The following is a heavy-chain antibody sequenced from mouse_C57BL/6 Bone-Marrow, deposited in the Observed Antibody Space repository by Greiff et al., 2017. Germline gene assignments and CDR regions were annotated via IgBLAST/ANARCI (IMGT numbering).Heavy chain of an antibody. D-gene: IGHD1-1*01. J-gene: IGHJ4*01. CDR1: GYTFTSYW. CDR3: ARSGSSYENYAMDY. V-gene: IGHV1-50*01. Sequence: QVQLKESGAELVKPGASVKLSCKASGYTFTSYWMQWVKQRPGQGLEWIGEIDPSDSYTNYNQKFKGKATLTVDTSSSTAYMQLSSLTSEDSAVYYCARSGSSYENYAMDYWGQGTSVTVSS. CDR2: IDPSDSYT.